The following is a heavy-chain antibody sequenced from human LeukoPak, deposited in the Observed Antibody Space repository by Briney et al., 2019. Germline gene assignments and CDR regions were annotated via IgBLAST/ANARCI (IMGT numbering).Heavy chain of an antibody. D-gene: IGHD3-3*01. V-gene: IGHV4-61*02. Sequence: SETLSLTCTVSGDSINSGSYYWTWIRQPAGQGLEWIGRINPSGSTDYNPSLKSRVTISVDASKNQFSLKLTSVTAADTAVYYCAKVALRFLEWLSYFDYWGQGALVTVSS. CDR2: INPSGST. CDR1: GDSINSGSYY. J-gene: IGHJ4*02. CDR3: AKVALRFLEWLSYFDY.